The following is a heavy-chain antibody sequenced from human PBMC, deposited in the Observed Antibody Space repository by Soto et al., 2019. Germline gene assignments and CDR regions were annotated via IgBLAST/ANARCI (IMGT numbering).Heavy chain of an antibody. CDR1: GFTFSSYG. CDR2: IWYDGSNK. CDR3: ARYYDYFDY. Sequence: AGTLRLSCAASGFTFSSYGMHWVRQAPGKGLEWVAVIWYDGSNKYYADSVKGRFTISRDNSKNTLYLQMNSLRAEDTAVYYCARYYDYFDYWGQGTLVTVSS. D-gene: IGHD3-22*01. V-gene: IGHV3-33*01. J-gene: IGHJ4*02.